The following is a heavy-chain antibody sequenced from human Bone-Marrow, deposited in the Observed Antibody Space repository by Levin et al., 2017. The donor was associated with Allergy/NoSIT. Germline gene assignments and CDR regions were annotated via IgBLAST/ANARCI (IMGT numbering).Heavy chain of an antibody. Sequence: PGGSLRLSCAASGLTFSHAWMTWVRQAPGKGLECVGRIKSKPDGGAIDYAAPVQDRFTVSRDDSKHTLYLEMNSLKTEDTAVYYCTTLSVLLSSWGQGTLVTVSS. CDR2: IKSKPDGGAI. D-gene: IGHD4/OR15-4a*01. CDR1: GLTFSHAW. CDR3: TTLSVLLSS. V-gene: IGHV3-15*01. J-gene: IGHJ5*02.